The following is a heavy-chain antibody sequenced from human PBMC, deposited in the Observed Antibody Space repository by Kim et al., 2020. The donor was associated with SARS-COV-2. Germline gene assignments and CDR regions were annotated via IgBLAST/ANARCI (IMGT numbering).Heavy chain of an antibody. CDR3: ARRAPPRYYYGMDV. V-gene: IGHV1-18*04. CDR2: ISAYNGNT. CDR1: GYTFTSYG. J-gene: IGHJ6*02. Sequence: ASVKVSCKASGYTFTSYGISWVRQAPGQGLEWMGWISAYNGNTNYAQKLQGRVTMTTDTSTSTAYMELRSLRSDDTAVYYCARRAPPRYYYGMDVWGQGTTVTVSS.